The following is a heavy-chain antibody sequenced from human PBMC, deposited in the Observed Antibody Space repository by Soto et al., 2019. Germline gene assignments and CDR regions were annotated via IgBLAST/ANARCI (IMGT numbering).Heavy chain of an antibody. CDR2: IIHLFEAT. Sequence: QVQLVQSGAEVRKPGSSGKVSCKASGGTFHPYDISWVRQAPGQGLECMGGIIHLFEATKYEQKLQGRVTITADNATGTAYMELTRLRSEHTVMYYSARDRSSSGYNGTLYVDSWCQGTLVTVSS. J-gene: IGHJ4*02. CDR3: ARDRSSSGYNGTLYVDS. V-gene: IGHV1-69*06. D-gene: IGHD6-25*01. CDR1: GGTFHPYD.